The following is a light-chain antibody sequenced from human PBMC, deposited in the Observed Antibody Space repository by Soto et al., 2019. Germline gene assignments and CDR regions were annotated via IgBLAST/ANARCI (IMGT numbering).Light chain of an antibody. J-gene: IGKJ1*01. CDR2: KAS. CDR1: QSISSW. CDR3: QQYISYSRT. V-gene: IGKV1-5*03. Sequence: DIQMTQSPSTLAASVGDRVTITCRASQSISSWLAWYQQKPGKAPKLLIYKASSLESGVPSRFSGSGSGTEFTLTISTLQPDDFATSYCQQYISYSRTFGQGTKVDIK.